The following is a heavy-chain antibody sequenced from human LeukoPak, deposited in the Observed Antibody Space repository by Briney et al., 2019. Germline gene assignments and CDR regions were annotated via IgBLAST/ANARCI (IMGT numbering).Heavy chain of an antibody. Sequence: GGSLRLSCATSGFTFSSHNMQWVRQAPGRGLEWVAMIWYNGKNKHYADSVKGRFTISRDNSKNTLDLQMNSLRADDTAVYYCVRDPSNSGWAFDYWGQGTLVTVSS. CDR3: VRDPSNSGWAFDY. CDR2: IWYNGKNK. J-gene: IGHJ4*02. V-gene: IGHV3-33*08. CDR1: GFTFSSHN. D-gene: IGHD6-19*01.